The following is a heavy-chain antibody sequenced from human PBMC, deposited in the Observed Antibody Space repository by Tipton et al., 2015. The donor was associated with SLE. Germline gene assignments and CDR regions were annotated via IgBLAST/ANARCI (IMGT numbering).Heavy chain of an antibody. Sequence: TLSLTCAVSGYSISSGYYWGWIRQSPGKGLEWIGSISHSGTTYYNPSLKSRVTITIDTSKSQFSLKLSSVTAADTAVYYCAGDPFAFSSTWFNRVSAFDLWGQGTMVTVSS. CDR1: GYSISSGYY. CDR2: ISHSGTT. V-gene: IGHV4-38-2*02. CDR3: AGDPFAFSSTWFNRVSAFDL. D-gene: IGHD2/OR15-2a*01. J-gene: IGHJ3*01.